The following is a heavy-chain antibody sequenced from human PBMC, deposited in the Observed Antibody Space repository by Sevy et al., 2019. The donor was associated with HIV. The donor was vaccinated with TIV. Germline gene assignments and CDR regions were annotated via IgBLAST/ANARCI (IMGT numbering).Heavy chain of an antibody. CDR2: ISGGSGGTT. CDR1: GFTFSSYA. V-gene: IGHV3-23*01. CDR3: AKPRESSSYYMDV. D-gene: IGHD1-26*01. J-gene: IGHJ6*03. Sequence: GGSLRLSCAASGFTFSSYAMRWVRHAPGKGLEWVSAISGGSGGTTYYADSVKGRFTISRDNSKNTLYLQMNTLRAEDTAVYYCAKPRESSSYYMDVWGKGTTVTVSS.